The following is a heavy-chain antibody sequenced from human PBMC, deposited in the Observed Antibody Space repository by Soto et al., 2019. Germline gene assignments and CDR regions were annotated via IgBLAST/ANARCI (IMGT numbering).Heavy chain of an antibody. CDR1: GFTFSSYA. J-gene: IGHJ4*02. V-gene: IGHV3-23*01. Sequence: EVQLLESGGGLVQPGGSLRLSCAASGFTFSSYAMSWVRQAPGKGLEWVSAISGSGGSTYYADSVKGRFTISRDNSKNTLYLQMNSLRAEDTAVYYCADSGIAAAGPGGGNFDYWGQGTLVTVSS. D-gene: IGHD6-13*01. CDR3: ADSGIAAAGPGGGNFDY. CDR2: ISGSGGST.